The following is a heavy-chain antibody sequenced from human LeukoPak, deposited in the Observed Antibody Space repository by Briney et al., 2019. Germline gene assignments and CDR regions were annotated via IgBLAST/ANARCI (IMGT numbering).Heavy chain of an antibody. CDR3: ARGSIAARNDAFDI. CDR1: GGSISSSSYY. J-gene: IGHJ3*02. Sequence: PSETLSLTCTVSGGSISSSSYYWGWIRQPPGKGLEWIGSIYYSGSTYYSQSLKSRVTISVDTSKNRFSLKLSSVTAADTAVYYCARGSIAARNDAFDIWGQGTIVTVSS. CDR2: IYYSGST. D-gene: IGHD6-6*01. V-gene: IGHV4-39*07.